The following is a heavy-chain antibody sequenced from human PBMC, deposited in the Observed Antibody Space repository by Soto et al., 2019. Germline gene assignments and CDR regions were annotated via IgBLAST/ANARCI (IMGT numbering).Heavy chain of an antibody. D-gene: IGHD3-3*01. J-gene: IGHJ4*02. CDR3: ARGPSEERITIFGVVITYFDY. V-gene: IGHV4-34*01. CDR2: INHSGST. CDR1: GGSFSGYY. Sequence: SATLSLTCAVYGGSFSGYYWSWIRQPPGKGLEWIGEINHSGSTNYNPSLKSRVTISVDTSKNQFSLKLSSVTAADTAVYYCARGPSEERITIFGVVITYFDYWGQGTLVTVSS.